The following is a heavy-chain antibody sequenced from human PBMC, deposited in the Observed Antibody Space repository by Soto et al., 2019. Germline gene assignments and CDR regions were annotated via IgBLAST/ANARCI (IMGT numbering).Heavy chain of an antibody. CDR1: GFTFSGSA. D-gene: IGHD5-18*01. CDR3: TRTRGYSYGYMGDWFAP. Sequence: EVQLVESGGGLVQPGGSLKLSCAASGFTFSGSAMHWVRQASGKGLEWVGRIRSKANSYATAYAASVKGRFTISRDDSKNTANLQTNSLKTEDRAVYYCTRTRGYSYGYMGDWFAPWGQGTLVTVSS. V-gene: IGHV3-73*02. J-gene: IGHJ5*02. CDR2: IRSKANSYAT.